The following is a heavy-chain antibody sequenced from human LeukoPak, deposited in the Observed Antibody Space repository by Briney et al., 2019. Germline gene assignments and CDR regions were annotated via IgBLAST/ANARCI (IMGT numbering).Heavy chain of an antibody. V-gene: IGHV1-8*01. Sequence: ASVKVSCKASGYTFTSYDINWVRQATGQGLEWMGWMNPNSGNTGYAQKFQGRVTMTRNTSISTAYMELSSLRSEDTAVYYCARGRTGVRRVIITGNRKNWFDPWGQGTLVTVSS. J-gene: IGHJ5*02. CDR2: MNPNSGNT. D-gene: IGHD3-10*02. CDR1: GYTFTSYD. CDR3: ARGRTGVRRVIITGNRKNWFDP.